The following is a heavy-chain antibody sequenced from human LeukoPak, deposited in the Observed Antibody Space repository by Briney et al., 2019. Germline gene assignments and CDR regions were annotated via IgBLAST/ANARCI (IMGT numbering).Heavy chain of an antibody. Sequence: PGGSLRLSCAASGFTVSSNYMSWVRQAPGKGLEWVSVIYSGGSTYYADSVKGRFTISRDNSKNTLYLQMNSLRAEDTAVYYCARDKLLYEKLYYYGMDVWGQGTTVTVSS. CDR1: GFTVSSNY. D-gene: IGHD2-2*02. CDR3: ARDKLLYEKLYYYGMDV. CDR2: IYSGGST. V-gene: IGHV3-53*01. J-gene: IGHJ6*02.